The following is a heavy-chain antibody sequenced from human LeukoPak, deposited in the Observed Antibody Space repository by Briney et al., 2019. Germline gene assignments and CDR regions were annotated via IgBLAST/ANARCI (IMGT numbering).Heavy chain of an antibody. J-gene: IGHJ4*02. V-gene: IGHV3-48*04. Sequence: GGSLRLSCAASGFTFSPYTMHWFRQPPGKGLEWLSYINTGSTTIYYADSVSGRFTRSRDTAKNSVYLQMNSLRAEDPAVDYCVRDSHWLAFDYWGQGTLVTVSS. D-gene: IGHD6-19*01. CDR2: INTGSTTI. CDR1: GFTFSPYT. CDR3: VRDSHWLAFDY.